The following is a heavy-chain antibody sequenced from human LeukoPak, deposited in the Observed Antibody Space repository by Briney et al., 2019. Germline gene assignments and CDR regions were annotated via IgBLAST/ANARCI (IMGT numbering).Heavy chain of an antibody. V-gene: IGHV3-7*04. CDR1: GFNINIYW. J-gene: IGHJ4*02. Sequence: GLSLRLSCAASGFNINIYWMSWVRQAPGKGLECLANIKQDGSEIYFVDSVKSRFTISRRNAKSSLYLQMNSLRGEETAAYYCARARYRSGGYFFDFWGQGTLVTVSS. D-gene: IGHD3-10*01. CDR2: IKQDGSEI. CDR3: ARARYRSGGYFFDF.